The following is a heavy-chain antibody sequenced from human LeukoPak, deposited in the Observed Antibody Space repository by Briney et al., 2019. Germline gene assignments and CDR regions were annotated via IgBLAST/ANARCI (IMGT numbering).Heavy chain of an antibody. CDR2: IWYDGSNK. V-gene: IGHV3-33*06. CDR3: AKDGRHRITGTPGHYFDY. Sequence: PGRSLRLSCAASGFTFSSYGMHWVRQAPGKGLEWVAVIWYDGSNKYYADSVKGRFTISRDNSKNTLYLQMNSLRAEDTAVYYCAKDGRHRITGTPGHYFDYWGQGTLVTVSS. D-gene: IGHD1-20*01. CDR1: GFTFSSYG. J-gene: IGHJ4*02.